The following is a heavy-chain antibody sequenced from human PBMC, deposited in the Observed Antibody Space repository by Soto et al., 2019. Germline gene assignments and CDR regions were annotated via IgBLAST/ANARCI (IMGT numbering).Heavy chain of an antibody. CDR1: VCGFGNYT. Sequence: WWSLRRSCLVTVCGFGNYTVTWCRQAPRKGRKCISAITESGYNSIYAGSVRGRFTMSRDNSNNVGYLQMNSLRVEDSARYYCATGSLQWCSGYGPCYPIDVWGQGAPGTVSS. CDR3: ATGSLQWCSGYGPCYPIDV. J-gene: IGHJ4*02. D-gene: IGHD4-4*01. V-gene: IGHV3-23*01. CDR2: ITESGYNS.